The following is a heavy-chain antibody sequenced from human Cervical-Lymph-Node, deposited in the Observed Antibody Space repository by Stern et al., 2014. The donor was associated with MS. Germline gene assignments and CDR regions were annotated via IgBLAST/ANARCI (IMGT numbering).Heavy chain of an antibody. Sequence: QVQLQQWGAGLLKPSETLSLTCAVYGGSFSGYYWSWIRQPPGKGLEWIGEINHSGSTNYNPSLKSRVTISVDTSKNQFSLKLSSVTAADTAVYYCARAPKADAFDIWGQGTMVTVSS. J-gene: IGHJ3*02. CDR1: GGSFSGYY. CDR3: ARAPKADAFDI. V-gene: IGHV4-34*01. CDR2: INHSGST.